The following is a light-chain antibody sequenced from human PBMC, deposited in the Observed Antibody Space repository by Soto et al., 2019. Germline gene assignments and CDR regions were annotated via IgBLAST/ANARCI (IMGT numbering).Light chain of an antibody. Sequence: DIQMTQSPSTLSGSVGDRVTITCRASQSISSYLNWYQQKPGKAPKLLIYAASSLQSGVPSRFSGSGSGTEFTLTISSLQPDDFATYSCQQYNSYSWTFGQGTKVDIK. CDR1: QSISSY. J-gene: IGKJ1*01. CDR3: QQYNSYSWT. V-gene: IGKV1-5*01. CDR2: AAS.